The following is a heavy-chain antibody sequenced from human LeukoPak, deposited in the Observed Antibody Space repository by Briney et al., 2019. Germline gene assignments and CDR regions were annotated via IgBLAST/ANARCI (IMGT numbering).Heavy chain of an antibody. D-gene: IGHD6-19*01. CDR3: VAVAGTYYYYMDV. CDR1: GGSISSGSYY. CDR2: IYTSGST. J-gene: IGHJ6*03. V-gene: IGHV4-61*02. Sequence: SETLSLTCTVSGGSISSGSYYWSWIRQPAGKGLEWIGRIYTSGSTNYNPSLKSRVTISVDTSKNQFSLKLSSVTAADTAVYYCVAVAGTYYYYMDVWGKGTTVTVSS.